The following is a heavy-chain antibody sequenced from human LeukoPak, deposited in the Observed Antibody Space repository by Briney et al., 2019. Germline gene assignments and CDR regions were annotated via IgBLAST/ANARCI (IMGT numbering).Heavy chain of an antibody. D-gene: IGHD3-22*01. J-gene: IGHJ4*02. CDR3: ARATYYCDSSGYRDFYFDD. Sequence: NSVKGRFTLSRDNSKNTLYLQMNRLRDEETAVYYCARATYYCDSSGYRDFYFDDWGQGTLVTASS. V-gene: IGHV3-53*01.